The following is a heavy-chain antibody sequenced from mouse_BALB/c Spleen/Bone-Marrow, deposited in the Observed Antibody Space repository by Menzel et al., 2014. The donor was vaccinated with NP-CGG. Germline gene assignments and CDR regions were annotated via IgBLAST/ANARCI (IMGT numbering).Heavy chain of an antibody. CDR3: ARAMDY. J-gene: IGHJ4*01. V-gene: IGHV1-9*01. Sequence: QVHVQQSGAELMKPGASVKISCKATGYTFSSYWIEWVKQRPGHGLEWIGEILPGSGGTDYNEKFKGKATFTADTSSNTAYMQLNSLTSEDTAVYYCARAMDYWGQGTSVTVDS. CDR1: GYTFSSYW. CDR2: ILPGSGGT.